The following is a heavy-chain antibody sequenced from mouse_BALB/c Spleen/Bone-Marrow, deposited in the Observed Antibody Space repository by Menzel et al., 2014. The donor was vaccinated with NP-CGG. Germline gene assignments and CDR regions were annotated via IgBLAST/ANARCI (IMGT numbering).Heavy chain of an antibody. J-gene: IGHJ2*01. CDR2: IDPANGNA. CDR1: GFNIKDTY. D-gene: IGHD2-14*01. Sequence: VQLQQPGAELVKPGASVKLSCTASGFNIKDTYMHWVKQRPEQGLEWIGRIDPANGNAKSDPKFQGKATITADTSSNTAYLQLSSLTAEDTAVYYCARYRLGTYFDFWGQGATLTVSS. V-gene: IGHV14-3*02. CDR3: ARYRLGTYFDF.